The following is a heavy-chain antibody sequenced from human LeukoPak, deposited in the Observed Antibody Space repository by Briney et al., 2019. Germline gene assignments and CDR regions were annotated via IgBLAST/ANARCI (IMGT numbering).Heavy chain of an antibody. V-gene: IGHV4-59*12. D-gene: IGHD3-10*01. CDR1: GGSISSYC. Sequence: SETLSLTCTVSGGSISSYCWSWIRQPPGKGLEWIGYIYYSGSTNYNPSLKSRVTISVDTSKNQFSLRLSSVTAADTAVYYCARDVWFGAGRTFDYWGQGTLVTVSS. CDR3: ARDVWFGAGRTFDY. CDR2: IYYSGST. J-gene: IGHJ4*02.